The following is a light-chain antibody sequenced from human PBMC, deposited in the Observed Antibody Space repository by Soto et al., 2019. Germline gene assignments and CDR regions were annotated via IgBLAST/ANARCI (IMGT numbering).Light chain of an antibody. Sequence: EIVLTQSPGTLSLSPGERATLSCRASQSVSSSYLAWYQQKPGQAPRLLIYGASSRATGIPDRFSGSGSGTDFTLTISRLEGEDFAVYYCQQYGSSVTFGQGTKVEIK. CDR3: QQYGSSVT. CDR1: QSVSSSY. V-gene: IGKV3-20*01. CDR2: GAS. J-gene: IGKJ1*01.